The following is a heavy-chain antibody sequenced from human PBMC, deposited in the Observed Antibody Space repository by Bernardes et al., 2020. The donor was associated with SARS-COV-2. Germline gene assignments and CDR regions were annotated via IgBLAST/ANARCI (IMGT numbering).Heavy chain of an antibody. CDR2: INPKSGAT. CDR1: GSTFTAYY. J-gene: IGHJ4*02. D-gene: IGHD1-26*01. CDR3: ATDGGWYFNY. Sequence: ASVKVSCKSSGSTFTAYYMHWVRQAPGQGLEWMGWINPKSGATNYAQKFQGRVTMTRDTSITTAYMELSKLRSDDTAVFYCATDGGWYFNYWGQGTLVTVSS. V-gene: IGHV1-2*02.